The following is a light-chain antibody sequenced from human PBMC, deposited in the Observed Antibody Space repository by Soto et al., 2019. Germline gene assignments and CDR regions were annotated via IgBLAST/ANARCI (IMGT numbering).Light chain of an antibody. Sequence: QSALTQPASVSGSPGQSITISCTGTSSDVGGYNYVSWYQQHPGKAPKLMIYEVSNRPSGVSNRFSGSKSGNTASLTVSGLHTEDEADYYCSSYAGTYRVFGGGTKLTVL. V-gene: IGLV2-14*01. CDR1: SSDVGGYNY. CDR2: EVS. J-gene: IGLJ3*02. CDR3: SSYAGTYRV.